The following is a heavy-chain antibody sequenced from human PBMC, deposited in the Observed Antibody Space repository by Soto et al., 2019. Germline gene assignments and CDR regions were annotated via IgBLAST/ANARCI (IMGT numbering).Heavy chain of an antibody. CDR2: ISAYNGNT. J-gene: IGHJ6*02. CDR1: GYTFTSYG. Sequence: ASVKVSCKASGYTFTSYGISWVRQAPGQGLEWMGWISAYNGNTNYAQKLQGRVTMTTDTSTSTAYMELRSLRSDDTAVYYCARDRAIGSGSYYESYYYYGMDVWGQGTTVTVSS. D-gene: IGHD3-10*01. V-gene: IGHV1-18*01. CDR3: ARDRAIGSGSYYESYYYYGMDV.